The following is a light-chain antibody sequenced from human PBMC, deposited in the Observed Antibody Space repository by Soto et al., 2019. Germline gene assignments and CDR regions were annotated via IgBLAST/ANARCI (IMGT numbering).Light chain of an antibody. CDR1: QYVGTR. J-gene: IGKJ5*01. CDR3: QQYNNWPPIT. V-gene: IGKV3-11*01. CDR2: YTS. Sequence: IVLTQSPATLSSSPGETATLSCRASQYVGTRLAWYQHKPGQAPRLLIYYTSNRATGIPARFSGSGSGTDFTLTISSLQSEDFAVYYCQQYNNWPPITFGQGTRLEIK.